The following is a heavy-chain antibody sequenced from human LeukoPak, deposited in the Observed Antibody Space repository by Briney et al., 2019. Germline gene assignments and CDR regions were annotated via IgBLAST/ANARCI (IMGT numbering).Heavy chain of an antibody. V-gene: IGHV3-30-3*01. D-gene: IGHD3-9*01. CDR3: ARDGASDILTGYFDY. CDR1: KFTFSNYA. Sequence: GRSLRLSCAASKFTFSNYAMHWVRQPPGKGLEWVTVILYDGSNKYYADSVKGRFTISRDNSKNTLYLQMNSLRAEDTAVYYCARDGASDILTGYFDYWGQGALATVSS. J-gene: IGHJ4*02. CDR2: ILYDGSNK.